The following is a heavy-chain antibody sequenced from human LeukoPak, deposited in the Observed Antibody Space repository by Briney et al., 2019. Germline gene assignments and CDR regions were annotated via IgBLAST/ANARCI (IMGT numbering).Heavy chain of an antibody. D-gene: IGHD4-11*01. CDR1: GGSINNHKW. Sequence: SGTLSLTCAVSGGSINNHKWWSWIRQSPQKGLEWLGEIFYTGSPNYNPSFQSRITMSVDRSNNQFSLILTSVTVADTAVYYCARDGNSYYDYWGQGIMVTVTS. J-gene: IGHJ4*02. V-gene: IGHV4-4*02. CDR3: ARDGNSYYDY. CDR2: IFYTGSP.